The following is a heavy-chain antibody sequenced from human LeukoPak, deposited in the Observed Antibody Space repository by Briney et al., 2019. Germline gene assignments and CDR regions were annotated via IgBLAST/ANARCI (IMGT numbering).Heavy chain of an antibody. V-gene: IGHV1-69*01. J-gene: IGHJ6*04. CDR2: IIPIFGTA. Sequence: ASVKVSCKASGGTFSSYDISWVRQAPGQGLEWMGGIIPIFGTANYAQKFQGRVTITADESTSTAYMELSSLRSEDTAVYYCAREYFTMVRGVNAYYYGMHVWGKGTTVTVSS. CDR1: GGTFSSYD. CDR3: AREYFTMVRGVNAYYYGMHV. D-gene: IGHD3-10*01.